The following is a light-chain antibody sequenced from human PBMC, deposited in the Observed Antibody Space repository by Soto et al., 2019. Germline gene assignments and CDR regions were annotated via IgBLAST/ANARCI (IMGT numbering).Light chain of an antibody. CDR2: SNN. Sequence: QAVVTQPPSASGTPGQRVILSCSGSSSNIGSNTVNWYQQLPGTPPKLLIYSNNQRPSGVPDRFSGSKSGTSASLAISALQSEDEADYYCAAWDDSLNGVVFGEGTKLTVL. V-gene: IGLV1-44*01. J-gene: IGLJ2*01. CDR3: AAWDDSLNGVV. CDR1: SSNIGSNT.